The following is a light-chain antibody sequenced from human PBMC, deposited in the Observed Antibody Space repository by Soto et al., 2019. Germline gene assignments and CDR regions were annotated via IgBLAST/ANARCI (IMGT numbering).Light chain of an antibody. CDR1: QSVRSSY. Sequence: EIVLTQSPGKLRLSPGERATLSCRASQSVRSSYLAWYQQKPGQAPRVLIYDASSRATGVPDRFNGSGSGTAFTLTISRLEPEDFAVYYWQQYGTFPRTFGQGTKVDIK. CDR3: QQYGTFPRT. J-gene: IGKJ1*01. CDR2: DAS. V-gene: IGKV3-20*01.